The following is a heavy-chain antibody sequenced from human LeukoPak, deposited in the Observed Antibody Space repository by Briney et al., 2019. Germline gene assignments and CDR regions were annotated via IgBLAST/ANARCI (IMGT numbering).Heavy chain of an antibody. J-gene: IGHJ4*02. CDR2: IYYSGST. V-gene: IGHV4-39*01. D-gene: IGHD2-2*02. CDR1: GGSISSSSYY. CDR3: ARHKTSSTSCYNY. Sequence: SETLSLTCAVSGGSISSSSYYWGWIRQPPGKGLEWIGSIYYSGSTYYNPSLKSRVTISVDTSKNQFSLKLSSVTAADTAVYYCARHKTSSTSCYNYWGQGTLVTVSS.